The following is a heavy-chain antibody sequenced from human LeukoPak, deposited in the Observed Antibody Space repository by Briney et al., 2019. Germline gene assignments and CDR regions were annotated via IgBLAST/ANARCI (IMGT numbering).Heavy chain of an antibody. V-gene: IGHV1-18*01. J-gene: IGHJ4*02. D-gene: IGHD5-12*01. CDR2: ISAYNGNT. CDR1: GYTFTSYG. CDR3: ATDLATIRKKDY. Sequence: ASVKVSCKASGYTFTSYGISWVRQAPGQGLEWMGWISAYNGNTNYAQKLQGRVTMTTDTSTSTAYMELRSLRSDDTAVYYCATDLATIRKKDYWGQGTLVTVSS.